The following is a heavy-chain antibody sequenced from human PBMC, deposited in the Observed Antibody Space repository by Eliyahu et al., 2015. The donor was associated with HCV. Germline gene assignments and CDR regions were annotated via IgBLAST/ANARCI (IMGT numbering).Heavy chain of an antibody. CDR2: IKSKTXGGTT. CDR1: GFTFSKAW. V-gene: IGHV3-15*01. Sequence: EVQLVESGRGLVKPGGSLRLSCAAXGFTFSKAWMSWVRQAPGKGXEWIGRIKSKTXGGTTDYAAPVKGRFTISRDDSKSTLYLQMNSLKTEDTAVYYCTTGAPGGFDYYLDVWGQGTTATVSS. CDR3: TTGAPGGFDYYLDV. J-gene: IGHJ6*03. D-gene: IGHD3-10*01.